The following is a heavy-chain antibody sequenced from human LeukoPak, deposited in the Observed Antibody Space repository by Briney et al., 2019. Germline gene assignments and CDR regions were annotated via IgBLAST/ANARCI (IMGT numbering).Heavy chain of an antibody. Sequence: GGSLRLSCAASGFTVSSNYMSWVRQAPGKGLESVSVIYSGGSTYYADSVKGRFTISRDNSKNTLYLQMNSLRAEDTAVYYCARTIDDFWSGYYPLDWGQGTLVTVSS. CDR1: GFTVSSNY. CDR2: IYSGGST. CDR3: ARTIDDFWSGYYPLD. J-gene: IGHJ4*02. D-gene: IGHD3-3*01. V-gene: IGHV3-53*01.